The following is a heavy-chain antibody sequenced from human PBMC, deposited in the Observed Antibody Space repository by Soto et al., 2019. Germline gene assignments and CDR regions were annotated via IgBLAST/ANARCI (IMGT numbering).Heavy chain of an antibody. CDR2: MYYSGSP. CDR3: VRQRCGGTCPIDY. J-gene: IGHJ4*02. D-gene: IGHD2-15*01. V-gene: IGHV4-39*01. CDR1: GGSISSSYY. Sequence: SGTLSLTCSVSGGSISSSYYWGWIRQPPGKGLEWIVSMYYSGSPIYNVSLESRVTIFVDTSKNQFSLKLTSVTAADTAVYYCVRQRCGGTCPIDYWGLGTLVTVSS.